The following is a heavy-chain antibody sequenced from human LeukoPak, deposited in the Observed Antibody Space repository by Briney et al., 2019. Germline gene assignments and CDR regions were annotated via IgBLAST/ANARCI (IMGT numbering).Heavy chain of an antibody. D-gene: IGHD1-26*01. CDR1: GLTFSSYA. V-gene: IGHV3-30-3*01. J-gene: IGHJ4*02. CDR2: ISYDGSNK. Sequence: GGSLRLSCAASGLTFSSYAMHWVRQAPGKGLVWVAVISYDGSNKYYADSVKGRFTISRDNSKNTLYLQMNSLRAEDTAVYYCARDRAGYSGSHLLDYWGQGTLVTVSS. CDR3: ARDRAGYSGSHLLDY.